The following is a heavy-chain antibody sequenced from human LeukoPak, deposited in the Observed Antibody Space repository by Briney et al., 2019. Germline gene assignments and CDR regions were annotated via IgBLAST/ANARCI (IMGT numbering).Heavy chain of an antibody. V-gene: IGHV4-34*01. CDR1: GGSFSGYY. CDR2: INHSGNT. J-gene: IGHJ4*02. Sequence: KTSETLSLTCAVYGGSFSGYYWSWIRQPPGKGLEWVGEINHSGNTNYNPSLKKRVTISVDTSKNQFSLKLSSVTAADTAVYYCAREGPSPFDYWGQGTLVTVSS. CDR3: AREGPSPFDY.